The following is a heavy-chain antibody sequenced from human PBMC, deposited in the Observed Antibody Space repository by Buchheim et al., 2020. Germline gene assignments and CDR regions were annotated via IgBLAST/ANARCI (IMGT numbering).Heavy chain of an antibody. J-gene: IGHJ6*02. V-gene: IGHV3-7*01. CDR2: INQDGSEK. CDR3: ARDQYSSGWYREYYYYDGMDV. CDR1: GFTFSSYW. D-gene: IGHD6-19*01. Sequence: EVQLVESGGGLVQPGGSLRLSCAASGFTFSSYWMSWVRQAPGQGLEWVANINQDGSEKYYVDSVKGRFTISRDNAKNSLYLQMNSRRAEDAAVYYGARDQYSSGWYREYYYYDGMDVWGQGTT.